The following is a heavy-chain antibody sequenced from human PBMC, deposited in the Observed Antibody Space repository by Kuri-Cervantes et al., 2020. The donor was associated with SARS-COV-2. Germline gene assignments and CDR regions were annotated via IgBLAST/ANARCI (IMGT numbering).Heavy chain of an antibody. J-gene: IGHJ4*02. D-gene: IGHD5-24*01. CDR3: AKEAVRGDGFFDY. CDR1: GFTFSSYA. V-gene: IGHV3-30*02. Sequence: GESLKISCEGSGFTFSSYALHWVRQAPGKGLEWVAFIQYDGGNEYSTESVKGRFTISRDNSRNTLYLQMSRLRPEDTAVYYCAKEAVRGDGFFDYWGQGTLVTVSS. CDR2: IQYDGGNE.